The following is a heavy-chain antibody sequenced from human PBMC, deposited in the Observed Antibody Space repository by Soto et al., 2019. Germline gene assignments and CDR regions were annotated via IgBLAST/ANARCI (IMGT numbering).Heavy chain of an antibody. CDR1: GYSFTSYW. V-gene: IGHV5-51*01. CDR3: LSHAENIVVEPAVPPRFDP. CDR2: IYPGDSDT. D-gene: IGHD2-2*01. J-gene: IGHJ5*02. Sequence: GESLKISCKGSGYSFTSYWIGWVRQMPGKGLEWMGIIYPGDSDTRYSPSFQGQVTISADKSISTAYLQWSSLKASDTAMYFCLSHAENIVVEPAVPPRFDPWGQGTLVTVSS.